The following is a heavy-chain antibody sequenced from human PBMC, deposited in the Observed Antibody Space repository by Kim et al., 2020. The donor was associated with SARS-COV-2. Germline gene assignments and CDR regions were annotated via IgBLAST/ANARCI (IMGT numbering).Heavy chain of an antibody. Sequence: SETLSLTCAVYGGSFSGYYWSWIRQPPGKGLEWIGEINHSGSTNYNPSLKSRVTISVDTSKNQFSLKLSSVTAADTAVYYCASLSGSYYYYGMDVWGQGTTVTVSS. CDR1: GGSFSGYY. CDR3: ASLSGSYYYYGMDV. CDR2: INHSGST. V-gene: IGHV4-34*01. D-gene: IGHD1-26*01. J-gene: IGHJ6*02.